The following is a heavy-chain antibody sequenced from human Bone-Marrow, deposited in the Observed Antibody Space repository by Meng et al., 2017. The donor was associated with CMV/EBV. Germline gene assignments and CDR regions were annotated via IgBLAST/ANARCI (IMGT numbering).Heavy chain of an antibody. CDR3: ARTLRIIASTGTGYSYYGIDV. J-gene: IGHJ6*02. CDR1: GDSITSSDNY. V-gene: IGHV4-39*07. D-gene: IGHD6-13*01. CDR2: VYYSGST. Sequence: SETLSLTCSVSGDSITSSDNYWGWIRQPPGKGLEWIGTVYYSGSTLYNPSLKSRVIVSVDTSKSQFSLRLNSVTAADTAVYYCARTLRIIASTGTGYSYYGIDVWGRGTTVTVSS.